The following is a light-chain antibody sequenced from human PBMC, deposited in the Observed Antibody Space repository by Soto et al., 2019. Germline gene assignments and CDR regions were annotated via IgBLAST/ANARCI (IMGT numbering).Light chain of an antibody. CDR2: EAS. V-gene: IGKV1-5*01. CDR1: QSISIW. J-gene: IGKJ4*01. CDR3: QQYNGY. Sequence: DNQMTQSPSTLSASVGDRVTITCRASQSISIWLAWYQQKPGKAPKVLIYEASTLGSGVPSRFSGSGSGTEFSHAISSLQPDDFATYYCQQYNGYFGGGTKVESK.